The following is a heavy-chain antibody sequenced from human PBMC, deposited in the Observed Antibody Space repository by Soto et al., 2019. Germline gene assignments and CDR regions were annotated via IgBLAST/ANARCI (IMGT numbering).Heavy chain of an antibody. D-gene: IGHD4-17*01. CDR1: GGSISSGGYY. J-gene: IGHJ4*02. Sequence: PSETLSLTCTVSGGSISSGGYYCSWIRQHPGKGLEWIGYIYYSGSTYYNPSLKSRVTISVDTSKNQFSLKLSSVTAADTAVYYCARRYGASFDYWGQGTPVTVSS. CDR3: ARRYGASFDY. V-gene: IGHV4-61*08. CDR2: IYYSGST.